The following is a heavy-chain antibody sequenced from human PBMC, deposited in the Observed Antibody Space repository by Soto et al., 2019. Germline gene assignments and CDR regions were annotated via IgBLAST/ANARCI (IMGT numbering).Heavy chain of an antibody. CDR3: ASNVPPAAALDV. CDR2: IYHSGNT. Sequence: LSLTCAVSGGSISSGGDSWTWIRQPPGKGLEWIGYIYHSGNTYYNPSPKSRVTISGDRSKNQFTLNLSSVTAADTAVYYFASNVPPAAALDVWGQGTLVTVS. CDR1: GGSISSGGDS. V-gene: IGHV4-30-2*01. D-gene: IGHD2-15*01. J-gene: IGHJ3*01.